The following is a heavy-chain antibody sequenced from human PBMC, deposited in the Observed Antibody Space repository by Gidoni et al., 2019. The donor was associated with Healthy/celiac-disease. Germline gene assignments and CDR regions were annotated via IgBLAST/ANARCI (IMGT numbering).Heavy chain of an antibody. J-gene: IGHJ4*02. V-gene: IGHV1-2*04. CDR2: INPNSGGT. CDR3: ARETMTSVTMSLDY. CDR1: GYTFTNHF. Sequence: QLVQSGSEVKRPGASVNVSCKASGYTFTNHFIHWVRQAPGQWTEWMGWINPNSGGTNYAQNFQGLVTMTRDTSTSTAEMELYRRRSDDTDMYYWARETMTSVTMSLDYWGQGTLVTVSS. D-gene: IGHD4-17*01.